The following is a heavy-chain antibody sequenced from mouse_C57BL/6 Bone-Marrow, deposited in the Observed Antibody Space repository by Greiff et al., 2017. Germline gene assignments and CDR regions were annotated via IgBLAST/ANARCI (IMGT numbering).Heavy chain of an antibody. CDR3: ARATTAMDY. V-gene: IGHV1-50*01. CDR2: IDPSDSYT. Sequence: VQLQQPGAELVKPGASVKLSCKASGYTFTSYWMQWVKQRPGQGLEWIGEIDPSDSYTNYNQKFKGKATLTVDTSSSTAYMQLSSLTSEDSAVYYCARATTAMDYWGRGTSVTVTS. D-gene: IGHD1-2*01. J-gene: IGHJ4*01. CDR1: GYTFTSYW.